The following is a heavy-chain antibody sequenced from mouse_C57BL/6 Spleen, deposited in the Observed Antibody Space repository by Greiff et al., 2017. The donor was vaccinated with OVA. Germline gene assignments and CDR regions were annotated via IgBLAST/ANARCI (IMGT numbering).Heavy chain of an antibody. D-gene: IGHD1-1*01. CDR1: GFSFNTYA. J-gene: IGHJ1*03. Sequence: DVQLQESGGGLVQPKGSLKLSCAASGFSFNTYAMNWVRQAPGKGLEWVARIRSKSNNYATYYADSVKDRFTISRDDSESMLYLQMNNLKTEDTAMYYCVVYGSSYGYFDVWGTGTTVTVSS. V-gene: IGHV10-1*01. CDR2: IRSKSNNYAT. CDR3: VVYGSSYGYFDV.